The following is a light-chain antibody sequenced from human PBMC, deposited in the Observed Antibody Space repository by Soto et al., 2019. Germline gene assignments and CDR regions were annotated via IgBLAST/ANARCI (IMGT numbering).Light chain of an antibody. CDR1: SGYKY. Sequence: QSALTQPASVSGSPGQSITISCTGTSGYKYVSWYQQHPGKAPKLMLYDFSYRPSGVSVRFSGSKSGNTASLTISDLQAEDEADYHCSSYTSTNAWVFGGGTKLTVL. J-gene: IGLJ3*02. CDR3: SSYTSTNAWV. V-gene: IGLV2-14*01. CDR2: DFS.